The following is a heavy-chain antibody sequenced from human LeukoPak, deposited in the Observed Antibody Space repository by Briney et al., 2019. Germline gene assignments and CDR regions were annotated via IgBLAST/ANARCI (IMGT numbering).Heavy chain of an antibody. CDR2: INPNSGGT. V-gene: IGHV1-2*02. Sequence: ASVTVSCKASGYTFTGYYMHWVRQAPGQGLEWMGWINPNSGGTNYAQKFQGRVTMTRDTSISTAYMELSRLRSDDTAVYYCARGVPPSSWFDPWGQGTLVTVSS. CDR3: ARGVPPSSWFDP. D-gene: IGHD3-10*02. J-gene: IGHJ5*02. CDR1: GYTFTGYY.